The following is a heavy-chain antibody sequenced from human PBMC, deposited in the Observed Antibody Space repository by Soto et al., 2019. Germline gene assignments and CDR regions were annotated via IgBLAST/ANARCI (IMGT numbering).Heavy chain of an antibody. CDR2: IYYRGST. Sequence: SDTLSLTCTVSGGSISSHYWSWVRQAPGKGLEWIGHIYYRGSTSYNPSLRSRSTISVDTSNNQFSLKLNSVTTADTAVYYCARDGREASGMDVWGQGTKVTVSS. V-gene: IGHV4-59*11. J-gene: IGHJ6*02. CDR3: ARDGREASGMDV. D-gene: IGHD1-26*01. CDR1: GGSISSHY.